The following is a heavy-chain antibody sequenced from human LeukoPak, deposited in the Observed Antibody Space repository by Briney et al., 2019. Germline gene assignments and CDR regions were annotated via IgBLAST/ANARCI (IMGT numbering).Heavy chain of an antibody. D-gene: IGHD6-19*01. V-gene: IGHV4-38-2*01. CDR2: IYHSGST. CDR3: ASFTTAVAATLGAFDI. J-gene: IGHJ3*02. Sequence: PSETLSLTCAVSGYSISSGYYWGWIRQPPGKGLEWIGSIYHSGSTYYNPSLKSRVTISVDTSKKQFSLKLSSVTAADTAVYYCASFTTAVAATLGAFDIWGQGTMVTVSS. CDR1: GYSISSGYY.